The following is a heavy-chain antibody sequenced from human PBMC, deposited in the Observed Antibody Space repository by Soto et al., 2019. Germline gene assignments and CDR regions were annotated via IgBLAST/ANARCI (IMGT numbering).Heavy chain of an antibody. V-gene: IGHV4-30-4*01. CDR3: ASYDSSGYYYGAVKYFQH. D-gene: IGHD3-22*01. J-gene: IGHJ1*01. CDR1: GGSISSGDYY. CDR2: IYYSGST. Sequence: SETLSLTCTVSGGSISSGDYYWSWIRQPPGKGLEWIGYIYYSGSTYYNPSLKSRVTISVDTSKNQFSLKLSSVTAADTAVYYCASYDSSGYYYGAVKYFQHWGQGTLVTVSS.